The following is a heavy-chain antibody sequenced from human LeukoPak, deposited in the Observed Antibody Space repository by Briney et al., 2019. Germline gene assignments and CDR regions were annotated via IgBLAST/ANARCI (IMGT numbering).Heavy chain of an antibody. CDR3: ARDVAWCSGGSCNYCYYGMDV. J-gene: IGHJ6*02. Sequence: GGSLRLSCAASGFTLSTYAMHCARLAPGKGLEWVALISYDGSNKYYADSVKGRFTISRDNSKNTLYLQMNSLRAEDTAVYHCARDVAWCSGGSCNYCYYGMDVWGQGTTVTVSS. CDR2: ISYDGSNK. D-gene: IGHD2-15*01. CDR1: GFTLSTYA. V-gene: IGHV3-30-3*01.